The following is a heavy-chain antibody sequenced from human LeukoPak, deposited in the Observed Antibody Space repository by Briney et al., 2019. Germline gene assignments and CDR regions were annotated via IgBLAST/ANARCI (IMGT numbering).Heavy chain of an antibody. J-gene: IGHJ3*02. V-gene: IGHV4-59*01. CDR1: GGSISSYY. D-gene: IGHD5-24*01. Sequence: PSETLSLTCTVSGGSISSYYWSWIRQPPGKGLEWIGYIYYSGSTNYNPSLKSRVTISVDTSKNQFSLKLSSVTAADTAVYYCATRRDGYSPPDAFDIWGQGKMVTVSS. CDR2: IYYSGST. CDR3: ATRRDGYSPPDAFDI.